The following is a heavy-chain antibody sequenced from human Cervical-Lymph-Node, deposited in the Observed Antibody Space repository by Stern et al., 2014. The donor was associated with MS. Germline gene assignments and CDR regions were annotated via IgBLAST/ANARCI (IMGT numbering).Heavy chain of an antibody. Sequence: QLQLQESGPGLVKPSGTLSLTCAVSGGSITSSHWWSWVRQPPGKGLEWIGEVFLSGSTNYNSSLKSRVSVSLNKSKKQFSRSLKSGTAADTAVYYCARRASGYYFDSWGQGTLVTVSS. CDR3: ARRASGYYFDS. J-gene: IGHJ4*02. CDR1: GGSITSSHW. V-gene: IGHV4-4*02. CDR2: VFLSGST. D-gene: IGHD3-10*01.